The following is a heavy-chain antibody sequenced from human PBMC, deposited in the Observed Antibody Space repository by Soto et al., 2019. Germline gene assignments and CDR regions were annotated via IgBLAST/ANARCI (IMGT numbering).Heavy chain of an antibody. Sequence: SVKVSCKASGGSFSNYAISWVRQAPGQGLEWMGGIVPFSGSTNYAQRFQGRVTMTADRSPSTAYMELSSLRSEDTAIYYCARDRIDVSCFSYYYGLDVCGQGTALTVSS. CDR2: IVPFSGST. CDR1: GGSFSNYA. V-gene: IGHV1-69*06. CDR3: ARDRIDVSCFSYYYGLDV. J-gene: IGHJ6*02. D-gene: IGHD1-26*01.